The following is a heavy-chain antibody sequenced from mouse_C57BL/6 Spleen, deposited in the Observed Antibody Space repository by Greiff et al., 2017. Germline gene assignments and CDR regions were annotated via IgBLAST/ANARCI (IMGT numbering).Heavy chain of an antibody. D-gene: IGHD1-1*01. CDR1: GYAFSSSW. CDR2: IYPGDGDT. V-gene: IGHV1-82*01. J-gene: IGHJ4*01. Sequence: QVQLQQSGPELVKPGASVKISCKASGYAFSSSWMNWVKPRPGKGLEWIGRIYPGDGDTNYNGKFKGKATLTADKSSSTAYMQLSSLTSEDSAVYFCARGVLRYYAMDYWGQGTSVTVSS. CDR3: ARGVLRYYAMDY.